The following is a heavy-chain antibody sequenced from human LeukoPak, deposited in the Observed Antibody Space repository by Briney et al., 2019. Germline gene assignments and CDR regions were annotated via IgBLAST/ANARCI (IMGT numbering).Heavy chain of an antibody. Sequence: GGSLRLSCAACGRTYSRHAQHGVRQARGKGREGVSTNGLNSVHTLCADYRQGRFTLPRDNSKNTLDLQMANLRVDDTAVYYCARGDDIGKHPTRAFYFDNWGQGTLVSVSS. CDR2: NGLNSVHT. D-gene: IGHD3-10*01. V-gene: IGHV3-23*01. CDR3: ARGDDIGKHPTRAFYFDN. CDR1: GRTYSRHA. J-gene: IGHJ4*02.